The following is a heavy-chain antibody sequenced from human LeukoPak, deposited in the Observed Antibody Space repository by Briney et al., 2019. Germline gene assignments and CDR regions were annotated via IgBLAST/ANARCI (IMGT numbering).Heavy chain of an antibody. CDR2: ISYSGST. CDR3: TSKQWVYYYMDV. D-gene: IGHD6-19*01. J-gene: IGHJ6*03. Sequence: SETLSLTCTVSGGSLSSSIYYWGWIRQPPGKGLEWIGSISYSGSTYYNPSLKSRVTISVDTSKNQFSLKLSSVTAADTAVYYCTSKQWVYYYMDVWGKGTTVTVSS. V-gene: IGHV4-39*01. CDR1: GGSLSSSIYY.